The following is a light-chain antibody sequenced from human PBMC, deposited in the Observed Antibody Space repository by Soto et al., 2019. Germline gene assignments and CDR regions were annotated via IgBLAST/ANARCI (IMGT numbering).Light chain of an antibody. Sequence: DIVMTQSPDSLAVSLGERATINCKSSQSVLYSSNNKNYLAWYQQKPGQPPKLLIYWASTRESGVPDRFSGSGSGTDFTLTISSLQAEDVAVYYCQVRSTFGGGTKVEIK. CDR3: QVRST. V-gene: IGKV4-1*01. J-gene: IGKJ4*01. CDR1: QSVLYSSNNKNY. CDR2: WAS.